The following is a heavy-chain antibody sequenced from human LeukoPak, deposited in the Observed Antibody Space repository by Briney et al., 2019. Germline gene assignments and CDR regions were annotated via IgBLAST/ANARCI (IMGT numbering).Heavy chain of an antibody. CDR1: GFTVSSNY. J-gene: IGHJ2*01. Sequence: GGSLRLSCAASGFTVSSNYMSWVRQAPGKGLEWVSDIYSGGSTYYADSVKGRFTISRHNSKNTLYLQMNSLRAEDTAVYYCARGYCSGGSCQYETKYWYFDLWGRGTLVTVSS. CDR2: IYSGGST. V-gene: IGHV3-53*04. D-gene: IGHD2-15*01. CDR3: ARGYCSGGSCQYETKYWYFDL.